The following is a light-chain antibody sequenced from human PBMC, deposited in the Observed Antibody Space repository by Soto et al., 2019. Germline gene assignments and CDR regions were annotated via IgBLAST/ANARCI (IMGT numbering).Light chain of an antibody. J-gene: IGKJ1*01. CDR3: LQYSSHPRT. CDR1: QSVLHTSNNKNY. CDR2: WAS. Sequence: DIVMTQSPDSLAVSLGERATINCMSSQSVLHTSNNKNYLGRYQQKTGQTPKMLIYWASNREFGVPDRFSGSGSGTDFTLTISRLQAEDVAVYYCLQYSSHPRTFGQGTKVDIK. V-gene: IGKV4-1*01.